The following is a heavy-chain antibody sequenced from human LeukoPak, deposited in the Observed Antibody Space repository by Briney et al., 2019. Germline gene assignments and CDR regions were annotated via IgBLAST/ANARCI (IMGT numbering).Heavy chain of an antibody. J-gene: IGHJ4*02. CDR2: IYSGGRT. V-gene: IGHV3-66*01. CDR3: ARDEDYGIFVNVDY. D-gene: IGHD4-17*01. Sequence: GGSLRLSCAASGFTVSSNYMSWVRQAPGKGLEWVSVIYSGGRTYYADSVKGRFTISRDNSKNTLYLQMNSLRAEDTAVYYCARDEDYGIFVNVDYWGQGTLVTVSS. CDR1: GFTVSSNY.